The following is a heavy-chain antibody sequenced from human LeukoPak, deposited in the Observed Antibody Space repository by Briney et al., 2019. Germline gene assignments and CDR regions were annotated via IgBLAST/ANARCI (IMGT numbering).Heavy chain of an antibody. CDR1: GGSISSYY. Sequence: SETLSLTCPVSGGSISSYYWSWIRQPPGKGLEWIGYIYYSGSTNYNPSLKSRVTISVDTSKNQFSLKLSSVTAADTAVYYCASSIAARPLDYWGQGTLVTVSS. D-gene: IGHD6-6*01. CDR2: IYYSGST. J-gene: IGHJ4*02. CDR3: ASSIAARPLDY. V-gene: IGHV4-59*01.